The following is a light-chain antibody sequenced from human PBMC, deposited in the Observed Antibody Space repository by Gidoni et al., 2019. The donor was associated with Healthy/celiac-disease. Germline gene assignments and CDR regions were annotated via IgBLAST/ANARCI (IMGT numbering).Light chain of an antibody. CDR1: QGISSY. J-gene: IGKJ4*01. Sequence: IQLTQSPSSLSASVGDRVTITCRASQGISSYLAWYQQKPGKAPKLLIYAASTLQSGVSSRFSGSGSGTDFTLTISSLQPEDFATYYCQQLNSYPHTCGGGTKVEIK. CDR3: QQLNSYPHT. V-gene: IGKV1-9*01. CDR2: AAS.